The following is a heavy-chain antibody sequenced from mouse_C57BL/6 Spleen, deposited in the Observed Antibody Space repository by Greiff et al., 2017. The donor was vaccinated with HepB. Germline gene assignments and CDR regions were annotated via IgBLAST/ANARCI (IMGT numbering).Heavy chain of an antibody. Sequence: VQLKESGPELVKPGASVKIPCKASGYTFTDYNIDWVKQSHGKSLEWIGDINPNNGGTIYNQKFKGKATLTVDKSSSTAYMELRSLTSEDTAVYYCARDSSGPYYAMDYWGQGTSVTVSS. V-gene: IGHV1-18*01. CDR3: ARDSSGPYYAMDY. D-gene: IGHD3-2*02. CDR2: INPNNGGT. CDR1: GYTFTDYN. J-gene: IGHJ4*01.